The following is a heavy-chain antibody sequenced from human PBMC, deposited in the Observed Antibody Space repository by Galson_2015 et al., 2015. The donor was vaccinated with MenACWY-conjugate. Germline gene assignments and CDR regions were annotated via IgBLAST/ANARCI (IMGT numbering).Heavy chain of an antibody. CDR3: ARWEASLNAFDI. CDR2: VHHTGST. J-gene: IGHJ3*02. V-gene: IGHV4-59*01. D-gene: IGHD1-26*01. Sequence: LSLTCTVSGGSITSYYWNWIRQPPGKGLEWIGYVHHTGSTSYKPSLKSRVTMSVDTSNSHFSLKLSSVTAADTAVYYCARWEASLNAFDIWGRGTMVTVSS. CDR1: GGSITSYY.